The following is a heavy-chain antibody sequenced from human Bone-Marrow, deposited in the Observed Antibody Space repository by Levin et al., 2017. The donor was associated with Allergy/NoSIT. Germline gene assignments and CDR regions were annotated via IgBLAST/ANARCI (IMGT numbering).Heavy chain of an antibody. D-gene: IGHD2-15*01. CDR3: ARLVHFVVVVVGYFDY. CDR2: IYYSGST. J-gene: IGHJ4*02. Sequence: SETLSLTCTVSGGSISSSSYYWGWIRQPPGKGLEWIGSIYYSGSTYYNPSLKSRVTISVDTSKNQFSLKLSSVTAADTAVYYCARLVHFVVVVVGYFDYWGQGTLVTVSS. CDR1: GGSISSSSYY. V-gene: IGHV4-39*01.